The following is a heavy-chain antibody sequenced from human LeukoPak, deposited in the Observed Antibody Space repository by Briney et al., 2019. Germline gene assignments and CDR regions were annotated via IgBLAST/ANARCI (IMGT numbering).Heavy chain of an antibody. CDR2: IKQDGTEK. CDR1: GFTFCSYL. J-gene: IGHJ3*02. CDR3: ARVNTGAFDI. D-gene: IGHD2-8*02. V-gene: IGHV3-7*01. Sequence: GGSLRLSCAASGFTFCSYLVTWVRQAPGQGLEWVANIKQDGTEKYYVDSVRGRFTISRDNAKNSLYLQMNSLRAEDTAVYYCARVNTGAFDIWGQGTMVTVSS.